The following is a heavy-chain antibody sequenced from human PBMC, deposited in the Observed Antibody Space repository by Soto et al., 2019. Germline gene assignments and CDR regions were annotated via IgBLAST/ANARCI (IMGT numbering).Heavy chain of an antibody. CDR3: ARDLLYCTGGICYPVGDI. V-gene: IGHV3-33*01. J-gene: IGHJ4*01. CDR1: GFSFSTYG. CDR2: IWYDGTNK. Sequence: PGGSLRLACAASGFSFSTYGMHWVRQAPDKGLEWVAVIWYDGTNKHYADSVKGRFTISRDNSKNTLYLEMNSLRAEDTAVYYCARDLLYCTGGICYPVGDIWGHRTLDTGSS. D-gene: IGHD2-15*01.